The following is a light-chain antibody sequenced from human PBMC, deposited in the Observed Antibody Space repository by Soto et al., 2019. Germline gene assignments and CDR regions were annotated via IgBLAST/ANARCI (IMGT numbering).Light chain of an antibody. Sequence: EIVLTQSPATLSLSPGERATLSCRASQSVSSYLAWYQQKPGQAPRLLIYAASNRATGIPARFSGSGSGTDFTLTISSLEPVDFAVYYCQQRSNWPLTFGQGTRLEIK. V-gene: IGKV3-11*01. CDR1: QSVSSY. J-gene: IGKJ5*01. CDR3: QQRSNWPLT. CDR2: AAS.